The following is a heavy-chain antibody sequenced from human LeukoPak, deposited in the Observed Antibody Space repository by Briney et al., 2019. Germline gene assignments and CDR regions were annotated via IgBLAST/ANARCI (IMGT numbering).Heavy chain of an antibody. V-gene: IGHV3-74*01. Sequence: GGSLRLSCGASGFTFSSYWMHWVRQAPGKGLVWVSRINNDGSSTSYADSVQGRFTISRDNAKNTLNLQMNSLRAEDTAVYYCARDLGQYYDTSDNWFDPWGQGTLVTVSS. CDR1: GFTFSSYW. CDR3: ARDLGQYYDTSDNWFDP. D-gene: IGHD3-22*01. J-gene: IGHJ5*02. CDR2: INNDGSST.